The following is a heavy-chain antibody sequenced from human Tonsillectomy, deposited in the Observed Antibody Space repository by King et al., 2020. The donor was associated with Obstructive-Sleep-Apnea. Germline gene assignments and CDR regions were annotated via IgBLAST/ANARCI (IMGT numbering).Heavy chain of an antibody. Sequence: VQLVESGGGLVQPGGSLRVSCAASGFTFSNYAMIWVRQAPGKGLEWVSGIGSSAGSTYSTYYADSVKGRFTISRDNSKNTLYLQMNSLRAEDTAIYYCARGIAAAGDYWAQGTLGPVAS. CDR3: ARGIAAAGDY. D-gene: IGHD6-13*01. CDR1: GFTFSNYA. V-gene: IGHV3-23*04. J-gene: IGHJ4*02. CDR2: IGSSAGSTYST.